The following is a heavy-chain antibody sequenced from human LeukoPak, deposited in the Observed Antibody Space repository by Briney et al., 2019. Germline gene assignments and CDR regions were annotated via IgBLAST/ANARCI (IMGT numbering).Heavy chain of an antibody. CDR1: GGTFSSYA. V-gene: IGHV1-69*05. Sequence: GASVKVSCKASGGTFSSYAISWVRQAPGQGLEWMGGIIPIFGTANYAQKFQGRVTMTTDTSTSTAYMELRSLRSDDTAVYYCARDQSDYYDSSGSPLDYWGQGTLVTVSS. J-gene: IGHJ4*02. CDR3: ARDQSDYYDSSGSPLDY. CDR2: IIPIFGTA. D-gene: IGHD3-22*01.